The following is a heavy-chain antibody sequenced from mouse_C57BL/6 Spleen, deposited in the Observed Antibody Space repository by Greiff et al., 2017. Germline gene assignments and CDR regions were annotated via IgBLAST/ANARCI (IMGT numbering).Heavy chain of an antibody. J-gene: IGHJ3*01. CDR2: ISYDGSN. D-gene: IGHD2-4*01. Sequence: EVQLQQSGPGLVKPSQSLSLTCSVTGYSITSGYYWNWIRQFPGNKLEWMGYISYDGSNNYNPSLKNRISITRDPSKNQFFLKLNSVTTEDTATYYCARERYYDYDGSWFAYWGQGTLVPVSA. V-gene: IGHV3-6*01. CDR3: ARERYYDYDGSWFAY. CDR1: GYSITSGYY.